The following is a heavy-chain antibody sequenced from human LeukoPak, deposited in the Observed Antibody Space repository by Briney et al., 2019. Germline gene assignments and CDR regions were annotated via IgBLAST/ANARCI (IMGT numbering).Heavy chain of an antibody. Sequence: SETLSLTCTVPGGSISNYYGSWSREPPGKEVGWIEYIYYSGSTNYNPSLKTRVTISVDSSKNQFSLKLSSVTAADTAVYYCASHVSYAFDIWGQGTMVTVSS. V-gene: IGHV4-59*01. CDR1: GGSISNYY. CDR2: IYYSGST. J-gene: IGHJ3*02. CDR3: ASHVSYAFDI.